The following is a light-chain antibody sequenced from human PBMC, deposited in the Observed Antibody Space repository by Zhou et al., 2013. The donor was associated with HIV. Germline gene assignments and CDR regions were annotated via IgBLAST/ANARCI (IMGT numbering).Light chain of an antibody. CDR1: QNVLDGH. CDR3: QQYNNWPR. V-gene: IGKV3D-15*01. Sequence: EILLTQSPGTLSLSPGERATLSCRASQNVLDGHLAWYQQKSGQTPRLLIYATSTRATGVPDRFTGSRSGTDFTLIINSLQSEDFAVYYCQQYNNWPRFGGGPRWRSN. CDR2: ATS. J-gene: IGKJ4*02.